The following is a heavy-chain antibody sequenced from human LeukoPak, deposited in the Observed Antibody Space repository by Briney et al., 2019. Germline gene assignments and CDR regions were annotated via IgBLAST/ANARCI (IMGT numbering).Heavy chain of an antibody. D-gene: IGHD1-26*01. CDR1: GFTFSSYW. V-gene: IGHV3-7*01. CDR2: IKQGGSEK. Sequence: PGGSLRLSCAASGFTFSSYWMTWVRQAPGKGLEWVANIKQGGSEKYYVDSVKGRFTISRDNAKNSLYLQMNSLRAEDTAVYYCARGDLGATIFDYGGQGTLVTVS. J-gene: IGHJ4*02. CDR3: ARGDLGATIFDY.